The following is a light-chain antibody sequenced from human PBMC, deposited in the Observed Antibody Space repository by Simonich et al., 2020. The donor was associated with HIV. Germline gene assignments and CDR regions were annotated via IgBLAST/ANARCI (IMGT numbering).Light chain of an antibody. CDR2: GAS. J-gene: IGKJ2*01. CDR1: QSVSSN. CDR3: QQYNNWPPYT. Sequence: EIVMTQSPATLSVSPGERATLSCRASQSVSSNLAWYQPKPGQAPRLLIYGASTRATGISARFSGSGSGTEFTLTISSMQSEDFAVYYCQQYNNWPPYTFGQGTKLEIK. V-gene: IGKV3-15*01.